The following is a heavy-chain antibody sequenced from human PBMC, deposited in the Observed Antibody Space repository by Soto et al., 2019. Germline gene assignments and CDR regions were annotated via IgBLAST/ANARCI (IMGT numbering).Heavy chain of an antibody. D-gene: IGHD2-15*01. Sequence: QVQLQQWGAGLLKPSETLSLTCAVYGGSFSGYYWSWIRQPPGKGLEWIGEINHSGSTNYNPSLKSRVTISVDTSKNQFSLKLSSVTAADTAVYHCARALVVAATPSGWFDPWGQGTLVTVSS. CDR2: INHSGST. V-gene: IGHV4-34*01. CDR3: ARALVVAATPSGWFDP. J-gene: IGHJ5*02. CDR1: GGSFSGYY.